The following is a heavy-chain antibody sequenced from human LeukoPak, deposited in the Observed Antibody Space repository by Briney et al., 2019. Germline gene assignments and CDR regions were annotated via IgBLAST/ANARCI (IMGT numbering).Heavy chain of an antibody. J-gene: IGHJ4*02. CDR3: ARERATMIVVVTEYYFDY. Sequence: GASVKVSCKASGYTFTSYGISWVRQAPGQGLEWMGWISAYNGNTNCAQKLQGRVTMTTDTSTSTAYMELRSLRSDDTAVYYCARERATMIVVVTEYYFDYWGQGTLVTVSS. CDR2: ISAYNGNT. D-gene: IGHD3-22*01. V-gene: IGHV1-18*01. CDR1: GYTFTSYG.